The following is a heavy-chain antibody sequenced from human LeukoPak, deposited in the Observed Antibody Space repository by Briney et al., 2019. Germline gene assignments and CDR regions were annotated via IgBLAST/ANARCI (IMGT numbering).Heavy chain of an antibody. CDR3: ARMSSSPRFDN. J-gene: IGHJ4*02. D-gene: IGHD6-6*01. CDR2: FNYSASS. CDR1: GASISSGGYC. Sequence: SETLSLTCTVSGASISSGGYCWSWIRQHQGQGLEWIVYFNYSASSTYNLSLKVTVTVDIDTTKNQFYLRPNTVTAAATALCSCARMSSSPRFDNWGQGNLVTVSS. V-gene: IGHV4-31*01.